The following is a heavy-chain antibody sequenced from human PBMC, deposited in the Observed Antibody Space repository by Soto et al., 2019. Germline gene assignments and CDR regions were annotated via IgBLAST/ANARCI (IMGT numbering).Heavy chain of an antibody. CDR2: ISYDGSNK. D-gene: IGHD2-2*01. Sequence: QVQLVESGGGVVQPGRSLRLSCAASGFTFSSYAMHWVRQAPGKGLEWVAVISYDGSNKYYADSVKGRFTISRDNSKNTLYLQMNSLRAEDTAVYYCARDNEQIVLVPVDYWGQGTLVTVSS. CDR1: GFTFSSYA. CDR3: ARDNEQIVLVPVDY. J-gene: IGHJ4*02. V-gene: IGHV3-30-3*01.